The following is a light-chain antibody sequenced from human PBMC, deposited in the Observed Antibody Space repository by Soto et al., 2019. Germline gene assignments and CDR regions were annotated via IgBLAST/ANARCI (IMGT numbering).Light chain of an antibody. CDR1: SSDVGGYDY. CDR3: CSSTDTYIVD. J-gene: IGLJ1*01. V-gene: IGLV2-11*01. Sequence: QSVLTQPPSASGSPGQSVTISCTGTSSDVGGYDYVSWYQQHPGKAPRLIIYDVSQRPSGVPDRFSGSKSGNTASLTISGLQAEDEAEYSCCSSTDTYIVDFGTGTKVTVL. CDR2: DVS.